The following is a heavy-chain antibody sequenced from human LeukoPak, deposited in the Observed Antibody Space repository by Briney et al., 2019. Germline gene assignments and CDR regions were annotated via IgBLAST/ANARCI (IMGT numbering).Heavy chain of an antibody. CDR2: MSGSGGAT. CDR1: GFTFSIYD. D-gene: IGHD1-26*01. CDR3: AKGQAGPTTYRFDY. Sequence: PGGSLRLSCAASGFTFSIYDMSWVRQAPGKGLEWVSLMSGSGGATYYADSVKGRFTISRDNSNNTLYLQMNSLRAEDTALYYCAKGQAGPTTYRFDYWGPGTQVTVSS. V-gene: IGHV3-23*01. J-gene: IGHJ4*02.